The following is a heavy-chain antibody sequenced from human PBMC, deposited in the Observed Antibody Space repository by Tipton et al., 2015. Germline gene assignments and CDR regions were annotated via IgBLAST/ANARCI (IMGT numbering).Heavy chain of an antibody. V-gene: IGHV4-34*01. CDR3: ARGGSPIIEMAYHHCGLDV. J-gene: IGHJ6*02. CDR1: GGSFYTYY. CDR2: IYHSGTT. D-gene: IGHD5-24*01. Sequence: TLSLTCSLSGGSFYTYYGTWIRQPPGQGLEWIGEIYHSGTTNYNPSLRGRFTISLRTSKNQLSLRVDSVTAADTAIYYCARGGSPIIEMAYHHCGLDVWGQGTTVTVSS.